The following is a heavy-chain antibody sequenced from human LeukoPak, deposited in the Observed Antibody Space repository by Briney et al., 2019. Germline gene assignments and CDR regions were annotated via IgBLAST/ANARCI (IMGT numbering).Heavy chain of an antibody. J-gene: IGHJ4*02. CDR1: GGSISSYY. CDR3: ASRYTIFGVATFDY. V-gene: IGHV4-4*07. Sequence: SETLSLTCSVSGGSISSYYWSWIRQPAWKGLEWIGRIYTSGNTNYNPSLKSRVTISVDTSKNQFSLNLSSVTAADTAVYYCASRYTIFGVATFDYWGQGALVTVSS. CDR2: IYTSGNT. D-gene: IGHD3-3*01.